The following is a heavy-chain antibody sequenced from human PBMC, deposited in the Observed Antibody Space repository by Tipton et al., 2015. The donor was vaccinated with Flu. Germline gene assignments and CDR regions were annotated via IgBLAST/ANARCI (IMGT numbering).Heavy chain of an antibody. V-gene: IGHV3-30*04. D-gene: IGHD6-19*01. Sequence: SLRLSCAASGFTFSSYAMHWVRQAPGKGLEWVAVISYDGSNKYYADSVKGRFTISRDNSKNTLYLQMNSLRAEDTAVYYCARDFCIAVAGVRANPCSFDYWGQGTLVTVSS. CDR2: ISYDGSNK. CDR1: GFTFSSYA. J-gene: IGHJ4*02. CDR3: ARDFCIAVAGVRANPCSFDY.